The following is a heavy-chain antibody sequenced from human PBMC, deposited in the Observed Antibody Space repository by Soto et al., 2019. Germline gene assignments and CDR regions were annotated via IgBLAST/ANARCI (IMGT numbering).Heavy chain of an antibody. V-gene: IGHV5-51*01. CDR2: IYPGDSDT. J-gene: IGHJ4*02. CDR1: GYSFTSYW. CDR3: ARPSITMVRGVIQFDY. D-gene: IGHD3-10*01. Sequence: GESLKISCKGSGYSFTSYWIGWVRQMPGKGLEWMGIIYPGDSDTRYSPSFQGQVTISADKSISTAYLQWSSLKASDTAMYYCARPSITMVRGVIQFDYWGQGTLVTVSS.